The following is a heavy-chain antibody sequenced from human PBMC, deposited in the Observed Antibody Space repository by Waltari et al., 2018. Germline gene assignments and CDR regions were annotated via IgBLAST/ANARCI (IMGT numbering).Heavy chain of an antibody. V-gene: IGHV3-7*01. CDR2: IKGDGSEK. CDR3: SWTLDY. J-gene: IGHJ4*02. CDR1: GFTFSNSW. Sequence: EVQLVESGGDLVQPGGSLSLSCAASGFTFSNSWMDWVRQAPGKGLEWVANIKGDGSEKYYVDSVKGRFTISRDNDKNSLSLELNSLRVEDTAVYYCSWTLDYWGQGTLVTVSS.